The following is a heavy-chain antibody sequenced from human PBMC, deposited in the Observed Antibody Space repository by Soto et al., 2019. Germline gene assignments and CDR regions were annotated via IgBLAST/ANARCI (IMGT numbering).Heavy chain of an antibody. CDR3: AKVIKLWLGYSSSWFFDY. V-gene: IGHV3-23*01. Sequence: GGSLRLSCAASGFTFSSYAMSWVRQAPGKGLEWVSAISGSGGSTYYADSVKGRFTISRDNSKNTLYLQMNSLRAEDTAVYYCAKVIKLWLGYSSSWFFDYWGPGALVTVSS. CDR2: ISGSGGST. CDR1: GFTFSSYA. D-gene: IGHD6-13*01. J-gene: IGHJ4*02.